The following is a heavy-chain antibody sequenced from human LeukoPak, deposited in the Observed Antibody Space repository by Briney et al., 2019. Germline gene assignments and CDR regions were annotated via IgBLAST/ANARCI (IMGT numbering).Heavy chain of an antibody. CDR3: ARGNYDILTGPTPRYYYMDV. Sequence: SVKVSCKASGGTFSSYAISWVRQAPGQGLEWMGRIIPIFGTANYARKFQGRVTITTDESTSTAYMELSSLRSEDTAVYYCARGNYDILTGPTPRYYYMDVWGKGTTVTVSS. CDR2: IIPIFGTA. CDR1: GGTFSSYA. J-gene: IGHJ6*03. D-gene: IGHD3-9*01. V-gene: IGHV1-69*05.